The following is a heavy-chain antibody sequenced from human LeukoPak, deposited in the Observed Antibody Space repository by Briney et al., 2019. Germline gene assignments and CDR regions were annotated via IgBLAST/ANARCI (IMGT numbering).Heavy chain of an antibody. Sequence: SVKVSCKASGYTFTTYSMHWVRQAPGQGLEWMGGIIPIFGTANYAQKFQGRVTITADESTSTAYMELSSLRSEDTAVYYCARNGAGEGIAAAGYYYYGMDVWGQGTTVTVSS. V-gene: IGHV1-69*13. CDR1: GYTFTTYS. J-gene: IGHJ6*02. CDR3: ARNGAGEGIAAAGYYYYGMDV. D-gene: IGHD6-13*01. CDR2: IIPIFGTA.